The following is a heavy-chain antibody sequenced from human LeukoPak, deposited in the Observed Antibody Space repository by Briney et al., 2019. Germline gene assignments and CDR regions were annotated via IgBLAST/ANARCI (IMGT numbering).Heavy chain of an antibody. CDR1: GVSIDSSTYY. J-gene: IGHJ6*02. CDR2: IHYTGST. Sequence: SETLSLTCTVSGVSIDSSTYYWGWIRQPPGEGLEWIGYIHYTGSTYYNPSLKSRVTLSADTSKNQFPLRLSSVTAADTAVYYCARRGTGTTCDGRFCYYDGIDVWGQGTTVTVSS. V-gene: IGHV4-39*01. CDR3: ARRGTGTTCDGRFCYYDGIDV. D-gene: IGHD1-7*01.